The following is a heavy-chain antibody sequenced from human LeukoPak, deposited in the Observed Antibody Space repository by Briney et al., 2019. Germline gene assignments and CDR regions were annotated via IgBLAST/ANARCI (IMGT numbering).Heavy chain of an antibody. Sequence: SGGSLRLSCAASGFTVSSNYMSWVRQAPGKGLEWVSDIYSGGSTYYADSVKGRFTISRDNSKNTLYLQMNSLRAEDTAVYYCARADYDILTGYFNAFDIWGQGTMVTVSS. J-gene: IGHJ3*02. CDR2: IYSGGST. D-gene: IGHD3-9*01. V-gene: IGHV3-66*01. CDR1: GFTVSSNY. CDR3: ARADYDILTGYFNAFDI.